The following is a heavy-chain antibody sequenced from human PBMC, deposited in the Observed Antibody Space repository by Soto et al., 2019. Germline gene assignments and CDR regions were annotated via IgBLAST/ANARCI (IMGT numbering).Heavy chain of an antibody. CDR2: ISGSGGST. CDR1: GFTFSSYA. V-gene: IGHV3-23*01. J-gene: IGHJ4*02. CDR3: ARHFVPLDYFDY. Sequence: PGGSLRLSCAASGFTFSSYAMSWVRQAPGKGLEWVSAISGSGGSTYYADSVKGRFTISRDNSKNTLYLQMNSLRAEDTAVYYCARHFVPLDYFDYWGQGTLVTVSS. D-gene: IGHD3-3*02.